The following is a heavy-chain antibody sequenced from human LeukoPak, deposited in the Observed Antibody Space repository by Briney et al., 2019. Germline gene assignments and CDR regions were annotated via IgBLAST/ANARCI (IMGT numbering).Heavy chain of an antibody. CDR3: ARDPELVVETPTSNWFDP. CDR1: GFNFNDYA. CDR2: ISSSSSYI. J-gene: IGHJ5*02. D-gene: IGHD2-21*02. Sequence: PGGSLRLSCVASGFNFNDYAIHWVRQAPGKGLEWVSSISSSSSYIYYADSVKGRFTISRDNAKNSLYLQMNSLRAEDTAVYYCARDPELVVETPTSNWFDPWGQGTLVTVSS. V-gene: IGHV3-21*01.